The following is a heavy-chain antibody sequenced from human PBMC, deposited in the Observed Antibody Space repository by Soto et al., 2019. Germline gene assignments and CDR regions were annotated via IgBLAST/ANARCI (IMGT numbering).Heavy chain of an antibody. CDR1: GFTFDDYA. CDR3: AKDMRGGSSSSRYYYGLDV. CDR2: ISWNSGTI. Sequence: EVQLVESGGGLVQPGRSLRLSCAASGFTFDDYAMHWVRQAPGKGLEWVSGISWNSGTIVYADSVKGRFTISRDNAKNSLDLRMNSLRGEDTALYHCAKDMRGGSSSSRYYYGLDVWGQGTTVTVSS. V-gene: IGHV3-9*01. J-gene: IGHJ6*02. D-gene: IGHD6-13*01.